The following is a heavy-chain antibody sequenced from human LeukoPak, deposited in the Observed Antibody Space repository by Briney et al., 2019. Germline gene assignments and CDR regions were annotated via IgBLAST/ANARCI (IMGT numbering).Heavy chain of an antibody. Sequence: WASVKVSCMTFGYTFSNFGINWVRQAPGQGLEWMGWISGNNDNPNYGQKFQGRFTVTTDSSTSTAYMELRNLTFDDTAVYYCARDGTSADDYWGQGTLVTVSS. CDR2: ISGNNDNP. D-gene: IGHD1-26*01. V-gene: IGHV1-18*01. J-gene: IGHJ4*02. CDR1: GYTFSNFG. CDR3: ARDGTSADDY.